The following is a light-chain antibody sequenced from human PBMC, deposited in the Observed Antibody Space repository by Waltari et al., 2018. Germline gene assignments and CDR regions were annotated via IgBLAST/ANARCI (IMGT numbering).Light chain of an antibody. CDR3: QKEERLPGT. Sequence: EIVLTQSPGTLSLSPGERGTLSCRASQSVSRFLAWYQQKPGQAPRLLIYGAPTRATGIPDRVRGRGAGRDVSLSVSRLGREGFAVYYWQKEERLPGTFGEGTKVEMK. J-gene: IGKJ1*01. V-gene: IGKV3-20*01. CDR1: QSVSRF. CDR2: GAP.